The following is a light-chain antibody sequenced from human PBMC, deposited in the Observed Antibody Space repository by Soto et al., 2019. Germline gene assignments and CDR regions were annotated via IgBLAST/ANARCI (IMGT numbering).Light chain of an antibody. V-gene: IGKV1-5*03. Sequence: DIPMTQSPSTLSASLGDRVTITCRASQSIRQWLAWYQHKPGKAPKLLIYKASTLDSGVPSRFSGSGSGTDFTLTISSLQPDDFATYYCQQYDRYSLSFGPGTKVEIK. CDR3: QQYDRYSLS. J-gene: IGKJ3*01. CDR2: KAS. CDR1: QSIRQW.